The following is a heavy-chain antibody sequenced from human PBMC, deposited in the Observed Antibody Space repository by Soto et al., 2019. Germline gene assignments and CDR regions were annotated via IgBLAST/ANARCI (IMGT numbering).Heavy chain of an antibody. CDR2: ISPSGTT. J-gene: IGHJ4*02. CDR1: GGSFSDNY. V-gene: IGHV4-34*01. D-gene: IGHD3-10*01. CDR3: VTSLWFGTQPEI. Sequence: LSLTCAVYGGSFSDNYCTWFRQPPGKGLEWIGEISPSGTTKYIPSLKSRVTISADTSKKQFSLKVTSVTAADTAVYYCVTSLWFGTQPEIWGQGTLVTVSS.